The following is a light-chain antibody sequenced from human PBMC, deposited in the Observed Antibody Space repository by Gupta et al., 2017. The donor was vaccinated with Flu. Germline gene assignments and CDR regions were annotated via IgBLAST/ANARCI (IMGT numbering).Light chain of an antibody. V-gene: IGKV1-5*03. CDR1: QNINTW. J-gene: IGKJ1*01. CDR2: TAS. Sequence: DIQMTQSPSTLSASAGDRVTITCRASQNINTWMAWYQQKPGKAPKILIYTASRLESGVPSRFSGSGSGTEFTLTISSLQPDDFATYYCQQDITYPWTFGQGTKVEI. CDR3: QQDITYPWT.